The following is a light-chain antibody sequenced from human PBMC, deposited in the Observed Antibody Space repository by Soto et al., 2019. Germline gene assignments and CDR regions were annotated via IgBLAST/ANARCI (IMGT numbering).Light chain of an antibody. V-gene: IGKV1-5*01. Sequence: DMEMTQTPSTLSASGGDRVTITCRASQSISSWLAWYQQKPGKAPKLLIYDASSLESGVPSRFSGSGSGTEFTLTISSLQPDDFATYYCQHYNSYSEAFGQGTKVDIK. CDR1: QSISSW. CDR2: DAS. CDR3: QHYNSYSEA. J-gene: IGKJ1*01.